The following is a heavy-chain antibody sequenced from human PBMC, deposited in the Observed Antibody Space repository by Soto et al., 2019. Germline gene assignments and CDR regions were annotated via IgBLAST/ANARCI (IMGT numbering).Heavy chain of an antibody. CDR3: AKGGSGTYWDY. CDR2: IIQDGSEK. J-gene: IGHJ4*02. V-gene: IGHV3-7*01. CDR1: GFTLSSSW. D-gene: IGHD3-10*01. Sequence: EVQLVESGGGLVQPGGSLRLYCAASGFTLSSSWMSWVRQAPGKGLEWVANIIQDGSEKYYVDSVKGRFTISRDNAKKSRYLQMNSLRAEDTAVYYCAKGGSGTYWDYWGQGTLFTVSS.